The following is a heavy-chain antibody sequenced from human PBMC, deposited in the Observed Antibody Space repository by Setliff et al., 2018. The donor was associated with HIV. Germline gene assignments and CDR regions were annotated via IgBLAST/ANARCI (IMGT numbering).Heavy chain of an antibody. CDR1: GGFISNHY. CDR2: THYSGSS. J-gene: IGHJ2*01. D-gene: IGHD2-21*02. V-gene: IGHV4-59*11. Sequence: LSLTCTISGGFISNHYWNWIRQPPGKGLEWIGSTHYSGSSYYSPSLKSRVTISLDTSKNQFSLKLSSMTAADTAVYYCARDVGLCGVDCWPYFYFDLWGRGNLVTVSS. CDR3: ARDVGLCGVDCWPYFYFDL.